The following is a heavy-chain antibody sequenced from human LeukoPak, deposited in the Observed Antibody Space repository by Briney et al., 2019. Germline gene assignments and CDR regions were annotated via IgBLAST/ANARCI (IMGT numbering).Heavy chain of an antibody. CDR2: ISSSSSYI. J-gene: IGHJ5*02. CDR1: GFTFSSYS. V-gene: IGHV3-21*01. D-gene: IGHD3-10*01. Sequence: NPGGSLRLSCAASGFTFSSYSMNWVRQAPGKGLEWVSSISSSSSYIYYADSVKGRFTISRDNAKNSLYLQMNSLRAEDTAVYYCARDGPTYYYGSGSHNWFDPWGQGTLVTVSS. CDR3: ARDGPTYYYGSGSHNWFDP.